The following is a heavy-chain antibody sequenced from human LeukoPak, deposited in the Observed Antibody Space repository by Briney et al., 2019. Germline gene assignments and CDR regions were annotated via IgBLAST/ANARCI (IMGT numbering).Heavy chain of an antibody. Sequence: GRSLRLSCAASGFTFSAFAMHWVRQAPGKGLEWVAAISYDARNKYYAVSVRGRFTISRDNSRNTLFLQLNSLKAEDTAVYYCARDALSGSYSFDYWGQGTLVTVSS. J-gene: IGHJ4*02. CDR1: GFTFSAFA. CDR3: ARDALSGSYSFDY. CDR2: ISYDARNK. D-gene: IGHD1-26*01. V-gene: IGHV3-30*04.